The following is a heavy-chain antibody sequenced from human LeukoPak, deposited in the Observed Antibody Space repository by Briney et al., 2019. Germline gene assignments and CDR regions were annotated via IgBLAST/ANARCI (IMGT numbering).Heavy chain of an antibody. J-gene: IGHJ6*02. CDR1: GFTFSSYS. CDR3: ARGLRSHGMDV. Sequence: PGGSLRLSCAASGFTFSSYSMNWVRQAPGKGLEWVSSISSSSSYIYYADSVKGRFTISRGNAKNSLYLQMNSLRAEDTAVYYCARGLRSHGMDVWGQGTTVTVSS. CDR2: ISSSSSYI. V-gene: IGHV3-21*01.